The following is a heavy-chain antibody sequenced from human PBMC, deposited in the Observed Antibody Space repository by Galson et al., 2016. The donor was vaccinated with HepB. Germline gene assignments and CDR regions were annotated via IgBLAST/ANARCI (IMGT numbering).Heavy chain of an antibody. CDR3: ARKDYYTSGVYHFDS. Sequence: SEKVSCKASGYTFTPFPIHWVRQARGEGLEWMGWINAANGDTGYSQTFQGRITITTDTSAGTTYMELGSLTSEDTAVYFCARKDYYTSGVYHFDSWGQGTLVTVSS. CDR1: GYTFTPFP. V-gene: IGHV1-3*01. J-gene: IGHJ4*02. CDR2: INAANGDT. D-gene: IGHD3-10*01.